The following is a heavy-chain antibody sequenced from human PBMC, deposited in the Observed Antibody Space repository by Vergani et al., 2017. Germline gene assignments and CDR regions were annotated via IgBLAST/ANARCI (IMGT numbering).Heavy chain of an antibody. Sequence: QVQLQESGPGLVKPSQTLSLTCTVSGDSINRGGLYWTWIRQLPGKGLEWMGFIYHNGDTYYNPSLKSRVIMSLDTSKNQFSLKLASVTAADTAVYYCASPMNYDILTDTYYYGMDVWGQGTTVTVSS. CDR3: ASPMNYDILTDTYYYGMDV. D-gene: IGHD3-9*01. CDR2: IYHNGDT. CDR1: GDSINRGGLY. V-gene: IGHV4-31*02. J-gene: IGHJ6*02.